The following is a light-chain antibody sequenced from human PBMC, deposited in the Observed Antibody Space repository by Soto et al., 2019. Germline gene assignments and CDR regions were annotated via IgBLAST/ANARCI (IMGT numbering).Light chain of an antibody. V-gene: IGKV3-15*01. CDR1: QSVSSS. CDR3: QQYVNWPYT. Sequence: EIVMTQSPATLSVSPGERATLSCRASQSVSSSLAWDQQNRGQPPRLLIYATSTRATGIPARFSGSGSGTEFTLTISGLQSEDFAVYYCQQYVNWPYTFGQGTKLEI. CDR2: ATS. J-gene: IGKJ2*01.